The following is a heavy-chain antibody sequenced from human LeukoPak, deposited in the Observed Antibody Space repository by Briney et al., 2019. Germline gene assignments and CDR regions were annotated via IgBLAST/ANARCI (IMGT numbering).Heavy chain of an antibody. D-gene: IGHD3-16*01. CDR1: GDSFSSYH. CDR2: ISSSGST. CDR3: ARVRRGDPHWGSYFCDH. J-gene: IGHJ4*01. Sequence: SETLSLTCTVSGDSFSSYHWSWLRQPPGKGLEWIGYISSSGSTSYNPSLETRLTISVDTSKNQFSLKLSSVTAADTAVYYCARVRRGDPHWGSYFCDHWGQGNL. V-gene: IGHV4-59*01.